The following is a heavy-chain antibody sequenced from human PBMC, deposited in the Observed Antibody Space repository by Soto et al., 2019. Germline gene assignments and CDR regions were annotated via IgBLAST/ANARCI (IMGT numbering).Heavy chain of an antibody. CDR3: ATVVGAVPY. CDR1: GYTFTSYA. CDR2: LSAYNGNT. V-gene: IGHV1-18*01. Sequence: QIHLVQSGAEVKEPGASVKVSCKAAGYTFTSYAISWVRKAPGQGLAWMGWLSAYNGNTNYAQNLQGRVTVTTDTSTDTAYMELTSLRSDDTAVYYCATVVGAVPYWGQGTLVTVSS. D-gene: IGHD1-26*01. J-gene: IGHJ4*02.